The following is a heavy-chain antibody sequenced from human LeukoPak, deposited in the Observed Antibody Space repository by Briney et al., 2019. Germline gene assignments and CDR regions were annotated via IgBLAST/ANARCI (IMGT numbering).Heavy chain of an antibody. CDR2: INSDGSST. V-gene: IGHV3-74*01. D-gene: IGHD1-26*01. CDR3: ARGLGGSYYAVDAFDI. CDR1: GFTFSSYW. Sequence: PGGSLRLSCAASGFTFSSYWMHWVRQAPGKGLVWVSRINSDGSSTSYADSVKGRFTISRDNAKNTLYPQMNSLRAEDTAVYYCARGLGGSYYAVDAFDIWGQGTMVTVSS. J-gene: IGHJ3*02.